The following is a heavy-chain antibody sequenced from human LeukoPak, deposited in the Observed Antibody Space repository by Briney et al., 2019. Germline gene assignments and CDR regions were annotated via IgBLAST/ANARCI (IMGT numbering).Heavy chain of an antibody. V-gene: IGHV4-59*01. CDR1: SGSKTSYY. J-gene: IGHJ4*02. CDR3: AGAPNQHYFDY. CDR2: IYYTGTA. Sequence: PSETLSLTCTVSSGSKTSYYWKWIRQSPGKGLEYIGHIYYTGTADYNPSLKSRVTMSVDTSKNQFSLRLMSVTASDTAVYFCAGAPNQHYFDYWGQGTLVAVSS.